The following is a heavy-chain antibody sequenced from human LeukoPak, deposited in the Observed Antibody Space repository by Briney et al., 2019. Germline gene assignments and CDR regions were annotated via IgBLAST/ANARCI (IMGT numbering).Heavy chain of an antibody. CDR1: GFTVSSNF. CDR2: IRYEGSNK. V-gene: IGHV3-30*02. D-gene: IGHD3-16*01. CDR3: VKEGVEYSYSYGDY. J-gene: IGHJ4*02. Sequence: PGGSLRLSCAASGFTVSSNFLSWVRQAPGKGLEWVAFIRYEGSNKYYADSVKGGVTISRDNAENTLYLQMNNLRPDDTAFYFCVKEGVEYSYSYGDYWGQGTLVTVSS.